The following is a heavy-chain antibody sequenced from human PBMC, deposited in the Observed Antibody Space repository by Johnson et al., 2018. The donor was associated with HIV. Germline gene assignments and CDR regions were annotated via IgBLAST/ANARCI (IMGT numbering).Heavy chain of an antibody. CDR1: GFTFSSYD. V-gene: IGHV3-13*01. CDR2: IGTAGDT. CDR3: ARGPLLWRAFDI. J-gene: IGHJ3*02. Sequence: VLLVESGGGLVQPGGSLRLSCAASGFTFSSYDMHWVRQATGKGLEWVSAIGTAGDTYYADSVRGRFTISRDNSKNTLYLQMNSLRAEDTAVYYCARGPLLWRAFDIWGQGTMVSVSS. D-gene: IGHD3-10*01.